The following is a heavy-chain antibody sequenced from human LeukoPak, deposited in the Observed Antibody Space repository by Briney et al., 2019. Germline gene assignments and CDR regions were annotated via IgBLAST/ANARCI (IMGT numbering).Heavy chain of an antibody. J-gene: IGHJ6*02. CDR3: ARLLVDTAMVPYYYYGMDV. V-gene: IGHV4-39*01. CDR1: GGSISSSSYY. D-gene: IGHD5-18*01. CDR2: IYYSGSA. Sequence: SETLSLTCTVSGGSISSSSYYWGWNRQPPGKGLEWIGSIYYSGSAYYNPSLKSRVTISVDTSKNQFSLKLSSVTAADTAVYYCARLLVDTAMVPYYYYGMDVWGQGTTVTVSS.